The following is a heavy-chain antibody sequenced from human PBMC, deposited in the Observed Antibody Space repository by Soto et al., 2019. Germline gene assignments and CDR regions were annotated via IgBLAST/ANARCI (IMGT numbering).Heavy chain of an antibody. J-gene: IGHJ6*02. Sequence: GGSLRLSCEVSGFTFSTHGMHWVRQAPGKGLEWVAGTSYDGTNKYYARSVQGRFTISRENSMKTLYLQMNSLRTEDTAVYYCAKDLSGARWYYDALDVWGQGTTVTVSS. CDR3: AKDLSGARWYYDALDV. CDR1: GFTFSTHG. CDR2: TSYDGTNK. D-gene: IGHD2-15*01. V-gene: IGHV3-30*18.